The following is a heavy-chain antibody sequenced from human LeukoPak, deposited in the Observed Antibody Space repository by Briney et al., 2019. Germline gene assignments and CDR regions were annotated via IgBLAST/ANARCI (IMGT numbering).Heavy chain of an antibody. V-gene: IGHV1-2*02. CDR3: ARDLGYCSSTSCWGNYYKDV. J-gene: IGHJ6*03. Sequence: ASVKVSCKASGYTFTGYYMHWVRQAPGQGLEWMGWINPNSGGTNYAQKFQGRVTMTRDTSISTAYMELSRLRSDDTAVYYCARDLGYCSSTSCWGNYYKDVWGKGTTVTVSS. CDR2: INPNSGGT. CDR1: GYTFTGYY. D-gene: IGHD2-2*01.